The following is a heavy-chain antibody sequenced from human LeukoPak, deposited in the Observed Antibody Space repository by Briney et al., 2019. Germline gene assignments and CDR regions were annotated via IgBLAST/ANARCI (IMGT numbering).Heavy chain of an antibody. CDR2: IYYSGST. J-gene: IGHJ4*02. CDR3: ARAGSMWELPNYFDY. D-gene: IGHD1-26*01. CDR1: GGSISGSSYY. V-gene: IGHV4-39*07. Sequence: SETLSLTCTVSGGSISGSSYYWGWIRQPPGKGLEWIGSIYYSGSTYYNPSLKSRVTISVDTSKNQFSLKLSSVTAADTAVYYCARAGSMWELPNYFDYWGQGTLVTVSS.